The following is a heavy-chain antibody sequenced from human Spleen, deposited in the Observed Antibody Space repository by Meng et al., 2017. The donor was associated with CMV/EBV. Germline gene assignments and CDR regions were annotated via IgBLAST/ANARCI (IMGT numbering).Heavy chain of an antibody. J-gene: IGHJ4*02. V-gene: IGHV4-31*03. Sequence: SETLSLTCTVSGGSISSGAYYWSWIRQHPGKGLEWIGYMYNSGTTHYNPSLQSRVTISVDTSENQFSLKMTSVSAADTAVYYCARGKTNWGGEFEYWGQGTLVTVSS. CDR2: MYNSGTT. CDR3: ARGKTNWGGEFEY. CDR1: GGSISSGAYY. D-gene: IGHD7-27*01.